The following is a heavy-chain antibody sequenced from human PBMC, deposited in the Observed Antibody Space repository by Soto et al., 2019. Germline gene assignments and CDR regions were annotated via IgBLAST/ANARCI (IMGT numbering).Heavy chain of an antibody. D-gene: IGHD1-7*01. CDR2: IYRTWST. CDR1: GGSFTSNNW. Sequence: KPSETLSLTCAVSGGSFTSNNWWTWVRQPPGQGLEWIGEIYRTWSTNYNPSLKSRVTISLDKSENQFSLKVTSLTAADTAVYYCASRDPGTSVDYWGQGTLVTVSS. CDR3: ASRDPGTSVDY. J-gene: IGHJ4*02. V-gene: IGHV4-4*02.